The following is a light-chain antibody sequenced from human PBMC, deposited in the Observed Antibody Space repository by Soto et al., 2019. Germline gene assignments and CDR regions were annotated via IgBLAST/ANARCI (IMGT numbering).Light chain of an antibody. CDR1: SSNIGSNT. J-gene: IGLJ3*02. V-gene: IGLV1-44*01. CDR3: ATWDDSLIGVV. CDR2: NND. Sequence: QSVLTQPPSASGTPGQRVTISCSGSSSNIGSNTVNWYQLLPGTAPKLLIYNNDQRPSGVPDRFSGSKSGTSASLAISGLQSEDEGDYYCATWDDSLIGVVFGGGTQLTVL.